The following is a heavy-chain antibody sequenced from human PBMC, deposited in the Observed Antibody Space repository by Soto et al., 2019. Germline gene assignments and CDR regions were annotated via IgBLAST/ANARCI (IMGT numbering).Heavy chain of an antibody. Sequence: GGSLRLSCAASGFTFSSYGMRWVRQAPGKGLVWVSRINSDGSSTSYADSVKGRFTISRDNAKNTLYLQMNSLRVEDTAVYYCAREVPSSSACSVDYWGQGTLVTVSS. J-gene: IGHJ4*02. CDR2: INSDGSST. CDR1: GFTFSSYG. V-gene: IGHV3-74*01. D-gene: IGHD2-15*01. CDR3: AREVPSSSACSVDY.